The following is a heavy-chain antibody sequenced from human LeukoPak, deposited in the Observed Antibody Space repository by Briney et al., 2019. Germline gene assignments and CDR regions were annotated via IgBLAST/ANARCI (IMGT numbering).Heavy chain of an antibody. CDR3: ARGVDYYGV. Sequence: PSETLSLTCTVSGGSILSTSFSWGWIRQPPVKGLEWIGEINHSGGTNYNPSLKSRVTISVDTSKKQFSLKLSSVTAADTAVYYCARGVDYYGVWGQGTLVTVSS. D-gene: IGHD3-10*01. CDR1: GGSILSTSFS. CDR2: INHSGGT. J-gene: IGHJ4*02. V-gene: IGHV4-39*07.